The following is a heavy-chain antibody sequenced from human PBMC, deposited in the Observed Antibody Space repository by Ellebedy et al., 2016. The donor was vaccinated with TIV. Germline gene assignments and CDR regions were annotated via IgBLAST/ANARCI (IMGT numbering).Heavy chain of an antibody. Sequence: AASVKVSCKASGYRFINSAMNWVRQAPGQGLEWMGLIHTTPGNPTYAQGFTGRFVFSLDTSVSTAYLHISSLKAEDTAIYYCARAAAAGFFWYFDLWGRGTLVTVSS. D-gene: IGHD6-13*01. CDR3: ARAAAAGFFWYFDL. CDR2: IHTTPGNP. CDR1: GYRFINSA. V-gene: IGHV7-4-1*02. J-gene: IGHJ2*01.